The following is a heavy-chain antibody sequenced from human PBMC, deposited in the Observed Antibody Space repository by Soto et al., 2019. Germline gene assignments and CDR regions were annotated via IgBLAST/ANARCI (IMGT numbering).Heavy chain of an antibody. CDR1: GFTFISYW. V-gene: IGHV3-7*01. D-gene: IGHD1-26*01. J-gene: IGHJ4*02. CDR2: IKQDGSEK. CDR3: ARDSDTWEHFDY. Sequence: EVQLVESGGGLVQPGGSLRLSCPASGFTFISYWMSWVRQPPGKGVEWVANIKQDGSEKYYVDSVKGRFTISRDNAKNSLYLQMNSLRAEDTAVYYCARDSDTWEHFDYWGQGTLVTVSS.